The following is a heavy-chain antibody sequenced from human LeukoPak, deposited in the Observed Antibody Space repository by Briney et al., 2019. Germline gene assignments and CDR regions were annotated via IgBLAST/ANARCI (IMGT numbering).Heavy chain of an antibody. CDR2: IYSGGST. V-gene: IGHV3-53*01. J-gene: IGHJ3*02. D-gene: IGHD6-13*01. CDR1: GFTVSSNY. CDR3: ARSRSGSSWYTDAFDI. Sequence: GGSLRLSCAASGFTVSSNYMSWVRQAPGKGLEGVSVIYSGGSTYYADSVKGRFTISRDNSKNTLYLQMNSLRAEDTAVYYCARSRSGSSWYTDAFDIWGQGTMVTVSS.